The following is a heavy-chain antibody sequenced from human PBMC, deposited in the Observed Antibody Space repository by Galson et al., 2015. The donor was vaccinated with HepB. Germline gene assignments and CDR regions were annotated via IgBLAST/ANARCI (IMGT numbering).Heavy chain of an antibody. CDR1: GLIFNNYA. CDR2: ISGGGSST. Sequence: LRLSYAASGLIFNNYAMTWVRQGPGKGLEWVSAISGGGSSTFYADSVKGRFTISRDNSRKILYLLMTSLTVEDTAVYYCVKDLRMSGVYGSGDYYDYGMDVWGQGTSATVSS. D-gene: IGHD3-10*01. J-gene: IGHJ6*02. CDR3: VKDLRMSGVYGSGDYYDYGMDV. V-gene: IGHV3-23*01.